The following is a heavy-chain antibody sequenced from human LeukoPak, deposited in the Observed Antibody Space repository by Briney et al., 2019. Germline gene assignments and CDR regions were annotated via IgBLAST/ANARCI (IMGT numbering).Heavy chain of an antibody. CDR1: GFTVSNNY. CDR2: IYSGGST. CDR3: ARESTSELLWFGELLPFDY. D-gene: IGHD3-10*01. Sequence: GGPLRLSCAASGFTVSNNYMSWVRQAPGKGLEWVSVIYSGGSTYYADSVKGRFTISRDNFKNTVYLQMYSLRAEDTAVYYCARESTSELLWFGELLPFDYWGQGTLVTVSS. V-gene: IGHV3-66*01. J-gene: IGHJ4*02.